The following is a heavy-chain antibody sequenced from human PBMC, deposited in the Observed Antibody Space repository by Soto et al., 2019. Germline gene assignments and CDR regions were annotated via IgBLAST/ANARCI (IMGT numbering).Heavy chain of an antibody. CDR1: GGSFSGYY. CDR3: ARDHPLNWSGQNYYYYGRDV. Sequence: PSETLSLTCAVYGGSFSGYYWSWIRQPPGKGLEWIGEINHSGSTNYNPSLKSRVTISVDTSKNQFSLKLSSVTAADTAVYYCARDHPLNWSGQNYYYYGRDVWGQGTTVTVSS. J-gene: IGHJ6*02. CDR2: INHSGST. V-gene: IGHV4-34*01. D-gene: IGHD3-3*01.